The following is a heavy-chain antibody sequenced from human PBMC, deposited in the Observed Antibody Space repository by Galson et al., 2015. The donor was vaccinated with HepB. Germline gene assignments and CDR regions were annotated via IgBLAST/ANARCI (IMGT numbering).Heavy chain of an antibody. CDR3: AAGYRLRYFDWLLLDY. CDR1: GFTFTSSA. Sequence: SVKVSCKASGFTFTSSAVQWVRQARGQRLEWIGWIVVGSGNTNYAQKFQERVTITRDMSTSTAYMEPSSLRSEDTAVYYCAAGYRLRYFDWLLLDYWGQGTLVTVSS. CDR2: IVVGSGNT. V-gene: IGHV1-58*01. D-gene: IGHD3-9*01. J-gene: IGHJ4*02.